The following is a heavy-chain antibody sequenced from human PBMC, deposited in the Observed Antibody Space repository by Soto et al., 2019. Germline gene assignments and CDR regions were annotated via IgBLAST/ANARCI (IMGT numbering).Heavy chain of an antibody. J-gene: IGHJ4*02. CDR1: GGSISSYY. Sequence: QVQLKVSGPGLVKPSETLSLTCTVSGGSISSYYWSWIRQPPRKGLEWIGYIYYSGSTNYNPSLKSRVTISVDTSKNQFSLKLSSVTAADTAVYYCARRYGATLDFWGQGTLVTVSS. V-gene: IGHV4-59*08. D-gene: IGHD4-17*01. CDR2: IYYSGST. CDR3: ARRYGATLDF.